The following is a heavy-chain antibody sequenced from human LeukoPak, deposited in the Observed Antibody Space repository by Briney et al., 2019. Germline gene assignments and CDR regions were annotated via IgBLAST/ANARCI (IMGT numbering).Heavy chain of an antibody. CDR1: GGSMSSYY. D-gene: IGHD3-22*01. J-gene: IGHJ4*02. Sequence: SETLSLTCTVSGGSMSSYYWSWIRQPPGKGLQWIGHIYYSGSTKYNPSLKSRVTISVDTSKNQFSLKLSSVTPADTAVYYCARAISASYYDSSGYYSDYWGQGTLVTVSS. V-gene: IGHV4-59*01. CDR2: IYYSGST. CDR3: ARAISASYYDSSGYYSDY.